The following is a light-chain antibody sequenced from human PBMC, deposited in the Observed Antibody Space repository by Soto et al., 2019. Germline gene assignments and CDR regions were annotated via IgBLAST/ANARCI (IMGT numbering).Light chain of an antibody. CDR3: LQHHSHPPT. V-gene: IGKV1-17*01. Sequence: DIQMTQSPSSLAASVGDRVTITCRAGQDIRDELGWFQQKPGKAPKRLIYAASSLQSGVPSRFSGSGSGTDFTLTISSLQPEDFATYYCLQHHSHPPTFGKGTKVDIK. CDR2: AAS. J-gene: IGKJ1*01. CDR1: QDIRDE.